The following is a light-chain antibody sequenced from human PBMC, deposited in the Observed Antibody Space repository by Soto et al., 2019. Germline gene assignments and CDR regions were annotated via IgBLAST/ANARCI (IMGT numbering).Light chain of an antibody. CDR2: DVS. J-gene: IGLJ1*01. V-gene: IGLV2-14*03. Sequence: QSALTQPVSVSGSPGQSITISCTGTSSDVGGYNYVSWYQQHPGKAPKLMNYDVSNRPSGVSNRFSGSKSGNTASLTIFGLQAEDEADYYCCSYTSGSTYVFGTGTKVTVL. CDR1: SSDVGGYNY. CDR3: CSYTSGSTYV.